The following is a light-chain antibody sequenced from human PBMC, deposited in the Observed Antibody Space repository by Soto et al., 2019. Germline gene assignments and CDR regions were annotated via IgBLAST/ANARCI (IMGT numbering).Light chain of an antibody. CDR1: QSVSYNY. J-gene: IGKJ3*01. Sequence: EIVLTQSPGTLSLSPGERATLSCRASQSVSYNYVAWYQHKPGQAPRLLIYGASSRATGIPDRFSGSGSGTDFTLTVSRLETEDFAVYYCQQYGRSPFTFGPGTKVDIK. CDR2: GAS. CDR3: QQYGRSPFT. V-gene: IGKV3-20*01.